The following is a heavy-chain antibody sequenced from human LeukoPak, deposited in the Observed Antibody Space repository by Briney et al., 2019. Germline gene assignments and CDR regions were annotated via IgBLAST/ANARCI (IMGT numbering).Heavy chain of an antibody. J-gene: IGHJ4*02. CDR3: ARDQRYCSSTSCQTGY. Sequence: GVLRLSCAASGFTVSSNYMSWVRQAPGKGLEWVSVIYSGGSTYYADSVKGRFTISRDNAKNSLYLQMNSLRAEDTAVYYCARDQRYCSSTSCQTGYWGQGTLVTVSS. V-gene: IGHV3-53*01. D-gene: IGHD2-2*01. CDR1: GFTVSSNY. CDR2: IYSGGST.